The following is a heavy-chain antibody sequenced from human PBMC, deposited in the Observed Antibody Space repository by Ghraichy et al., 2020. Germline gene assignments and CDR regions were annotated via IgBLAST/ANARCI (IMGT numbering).Heavy chain of an antibody. CDR2: ISSSSSSI. Sequence: ESLNISCAASGFTFSSYSMNWVRQAPGKGLEWVSSISSSSSSIYYADSLKGRFTISRDNAKNSLYLQMNSLRAEDTAVFYCARNLYGITASYYYYGMDVWGQGTTVTVSS. D-gene: IGHD1-20*01. CDR1: GFTFSSYS. V-gene: IGHV3-21*01. J-gene: IGHJ6*02. CDR3: ARNLYGITASYYYYGMDV.